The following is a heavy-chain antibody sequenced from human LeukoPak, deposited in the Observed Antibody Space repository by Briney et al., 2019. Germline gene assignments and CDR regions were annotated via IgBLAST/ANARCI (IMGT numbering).Heavy chain of an antibody. J-gene: IGHJ6*02. CDR2: INPSGGST. V-gene: IGHV1-46*01. Sequence: ASVKVSCKASEYIITSYHMHWVRQAPGQGLEWIGIINPSGGSTSYAQKFQGRVTWTRDTSTNTVYMELRSLRSEDTAVYYCARDLGSSSWTYYYGMDVWGQGTTVTASS. CDR3: ARDLGSSSWTYYYGMDV. D-gene: IGHD6-13*01. CDR1: EYIITSYH.